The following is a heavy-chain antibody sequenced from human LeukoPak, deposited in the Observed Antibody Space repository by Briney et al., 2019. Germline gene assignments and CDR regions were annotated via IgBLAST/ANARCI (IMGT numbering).Heavy chain of an antibody. D-gene: IGHD3-9*01. J-gene: IGHJ4*02. CDR3: ARAVNDILTGYADVGGY. Sequence: ASVKVSCKASGYTFTGYYMHWVRQAPGQGLEWMGWINPNSGGTNYAQKFQGRVTMTRDTPISTAYMELSRLRSDDTAVYYCARAVNDILTGYADVGGYWGQGTLVTVSS. CDR1: GYTFTGYY. V-gene: IGHV1-2*02. CDR2: INPNSGGT.